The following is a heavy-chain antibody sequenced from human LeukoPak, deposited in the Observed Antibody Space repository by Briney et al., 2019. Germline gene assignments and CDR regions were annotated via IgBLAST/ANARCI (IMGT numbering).Heavy chain of an antibody. V-gene: IGHV4-4*07. J-gene: IGHJ5*02. CDR3: AREPYSSSWFDP. CDR2: IYTSGST. D-gene: IGHD6-13*01. Sequence: PSETLSLTCTVSGGSVSSYYWSWIRQPAGKGLEWIGRIYTSGSTNYNPSLKSRVTMSVDTSNNQFSLKLSSVTAADTAVYYCAREPYSSSWFDPWGQGTLVTVSS. CDR1: GGSVSSYY.